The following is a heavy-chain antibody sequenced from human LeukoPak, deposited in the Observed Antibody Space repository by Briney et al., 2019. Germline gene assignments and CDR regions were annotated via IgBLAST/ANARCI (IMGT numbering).Heavy chain of an antibody. V-gene: IGHV4-39*01. D-gene: IGHD6-19*01. Sequence: PSETLSLTCSVSGASISSSTYYWGWIRQPPGKGLVWIGSIYYSGSTFYNPSLKSRVTISVDTSKNQFSLKLTSVTAADMAVYWCAPSSGWSHCFDQWGQGTLVTVSS. CDR3: APSSGWSHCFDQ. J-gene: IGHJ4*02. CDR1: GASISSSTYY. CDR2: IYYSGST.